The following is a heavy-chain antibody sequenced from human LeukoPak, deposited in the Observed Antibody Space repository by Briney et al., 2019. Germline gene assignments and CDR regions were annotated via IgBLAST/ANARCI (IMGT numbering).Heavy chain of an antibody. J-gene: IGHJ6*03. CDR1: GGSISSYY. CDR2: MYYSGST. D-gene: IGHD1-26*01. CDR3: SWSYLDCYYYDRHI. V-gene: IGHV4-59*01. Sequence: SETLSLTCTVSGGSISSYYWSWIRPPPGKGLEWIGFMYYSGSTNYNPSLKSRVTISVDTSKNQYSLKLSSVTAADTAVYYWSWSYLDCYYYDRHICGNGTTFTISS.